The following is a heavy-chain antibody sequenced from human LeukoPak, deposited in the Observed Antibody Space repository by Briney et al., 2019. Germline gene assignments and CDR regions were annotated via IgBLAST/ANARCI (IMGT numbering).Heavy chain of an antibody. CDR2: INSDGSST. CDR1: GFTFSSYW. CDR3: ARVNYDFWSGYSGIDC. V-gene: IGHV3-74*01. Sequence: GGSLRLSCAASGFTFSSYWMHWVRQAPGKGLVWVSRINSDGSSTSYADSVEGRFTISRDNAKNTLYLQMNSLRAEDTAVYYCARVNYDFWSGYSGIDCWGQGTLVTVSS. D-gene: IGHD3-3*01. J-gene: IGHJ4*02.